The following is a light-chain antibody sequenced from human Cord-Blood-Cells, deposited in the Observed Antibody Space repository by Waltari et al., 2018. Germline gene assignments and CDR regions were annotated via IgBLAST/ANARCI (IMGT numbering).Light chain of an antibody. J-gene: IGLJ3*02. CDR3: SSYTSSSTWV. CDR1: SSDVGGYNY. CDR2: DVS. Sequence: QSVLTQPASVSGSPGQSITISCTGTSSDVGGYNYVSWYQQHPGKAPKLMIYDVSKRPSGVSNRFSGSKSGNMASLTISGLQAEDEADYYCSSYTSSSTWVFGGGTKLTVL. V-gene: IGLV2-14*01.